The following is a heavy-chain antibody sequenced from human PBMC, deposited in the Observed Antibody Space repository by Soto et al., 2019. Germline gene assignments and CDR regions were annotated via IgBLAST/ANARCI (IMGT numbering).Heavy chain of an antibody. V-gene: IGHV4-61*01. CDR3: ARTTAVPNTLRSRYFFDY. D-gene: IGHD4-17*01. CDR1: GGSLSNKTYY. Sequence: XTLSLRCSVSGGSLSNKTYYWSWIRQPPGKRLEWIGYVYYSGTTNYNPSLKSRVNISVDLSKNQFSLRLSSVTTEDTSLYYCARTTAVPNTLRSRYFFDYWGQGTLVTVSS. CDR2: VYYSGTT. J-gene: IGHJ4*02.